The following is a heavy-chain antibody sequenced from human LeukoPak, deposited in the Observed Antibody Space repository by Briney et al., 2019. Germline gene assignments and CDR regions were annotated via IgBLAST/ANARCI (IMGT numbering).Heavy chain of an antibody. Sequence: PGGSLRLSCAASGFTFSSYGMHWVRQAPGKGLEWVAVISYDGSNKYYADSVKGRFTISRDNSKNTLYPQMNSLRAEDTAVYYCAKTGSGYYYGDYWGQGTLVTVSS. CDR1: GFTFSSYG. V-gene: IGHV3-30*18. J-gene: IGHJ4*02. CDR2: ISYDGSNK. D-gene: IGHD3-22*01. CDR3: AKTGSGYYYGDY.